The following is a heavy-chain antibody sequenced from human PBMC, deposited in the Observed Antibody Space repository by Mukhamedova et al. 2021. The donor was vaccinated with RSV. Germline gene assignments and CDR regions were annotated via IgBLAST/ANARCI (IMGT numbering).Heavy chain of an antibody. CDR2: IYSTTSGT. CDR3: AKLRSGTAATTNY. J-gene: IGHJ4*02. D-gene: IGHD1-26*01. V-gene: IGHV3-23*05. Sequence: EWVSAIYSTTSGTYYADSVKGRFTISRDNSKNTLYLQINSLRAEDTAVYFCAKLRSGTAATTNYWGQGTLVTVSS.